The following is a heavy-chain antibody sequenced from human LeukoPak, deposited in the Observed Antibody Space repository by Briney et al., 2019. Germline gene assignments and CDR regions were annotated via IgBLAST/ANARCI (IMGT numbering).Heavy chain of an antibody. D-gene: IGHD3-10*01. CDR2: IYYSGST. V-gene: IGHV4-39*01. J-gene: IGHJ5*02. CDR1: GGSISSSSYY. CDR3: ARHSNYYYGSGSYSDNWFDP. Sequence: SETLSLTCTVSGGSISSSSYYWGWIRQPPGKGLEWIGSIYYSGSTYYNPSLKSRVTISVDTSKNQFSLKLSSVTAADTAVYYCARHSNYYYGSGSYSDNWFDPWGQGTLVTVSS.